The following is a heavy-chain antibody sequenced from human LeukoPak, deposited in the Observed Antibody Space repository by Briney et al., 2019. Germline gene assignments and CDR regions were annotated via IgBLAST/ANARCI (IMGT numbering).Heavy chain of an antibody. CDR3: ARRGDYYYYYMDV. V-gene: IGHV3-53*01. CDR1: GFTVSSNY. CDR2: IYSGGST. D-gene: IGHD3-10*01. Sequence: GGPLRLSCAASGFTVSSNYMNWVRQAPGKGLEWVSVIYSGGSTYYADSVKGRFTISRDNSKNTVYLQMNSLRVEDTAVYYCARRGDYYYYYMDVWGKGTTVTVSS. J-gene: IGHJ6*03.